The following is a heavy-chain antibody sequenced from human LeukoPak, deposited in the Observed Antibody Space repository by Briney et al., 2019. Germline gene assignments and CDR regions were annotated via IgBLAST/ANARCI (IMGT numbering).Heavy chain of an antibody. J-gene: IGHJ4*02. Sequence: ASVKVSCKASGYTFTGYYMHWVRQAPGQGLEWMGWINPNSGATNYAQKFQGRVTMTRDTSISTASMELSSLKPDDTAVYCCARWAYGDYLDFWGQGTLVTVSS. V-gene: IGHV1-2*02. CDR2: INPNSGAT. D-gene: IGHD4-17*01. CDR3: ARWAYGDYLDF. CDR1: GYTFTGYY.